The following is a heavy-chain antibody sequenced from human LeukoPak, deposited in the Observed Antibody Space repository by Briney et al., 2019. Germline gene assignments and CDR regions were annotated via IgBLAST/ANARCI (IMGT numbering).Heavy chain of an antibody. D-gene: IGHD2-15*01. CDR1: GFTFSSYS. CDR2: ISSSSSSYI. V-gene: IGHV3-21*01. CDR3: ARDAGERGVVVAATPFDY. J-gene: IGHJ4*02. Sequence: GGSLRLSCAASGFTFSSYSMNWVRQAPGKGLEWVSSISSSSSSYIYYADSVKGRFTISRDNAKNSLYLQMNSLRAEDTAVYYCARDAGERGVVVAATPFDYWGQGTLVTVSS.